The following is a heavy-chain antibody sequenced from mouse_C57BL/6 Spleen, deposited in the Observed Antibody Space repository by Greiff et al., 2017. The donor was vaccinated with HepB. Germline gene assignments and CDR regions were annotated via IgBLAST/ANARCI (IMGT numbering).Heavy chain of an antibody. CDR2: ISYDGSN. Sequence: EVQRVESGPGLVKPSQSLSLTCSVTGYSITSGYYWNWIRQFPGNKLEWMGYISYDGSNNYNPSLKNRISITRDTSKNQFFLKLNSVTTEDTATYYCARDDYGEAYWGQGTLVTVSA. D-gene: IGHD2-4*01. CDR1: GYSITSGYY. V-gene: IGHV3-6*01. CDR3: ARDDYGEAY. J-gene: IGHJ3*01.